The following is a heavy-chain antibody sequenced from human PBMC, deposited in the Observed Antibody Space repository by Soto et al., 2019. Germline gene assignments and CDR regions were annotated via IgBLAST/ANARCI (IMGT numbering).Heavy chain of an antibody. Sequence: QVQLVESGGGVVQPGRSLRLSCAASGFIFSSFGMHWVRQAPGKGLEWVANIWYDGSNTYYTDSVKGRFTISRDNSRNTLYLQMNSLRAEDTAVYHFVRDLLGSGGHFDYWGQGTLVTVSS. D-gene: IGHD7-27*01. CDR3: VRDLLGSGGHFDY. V-gene: IGHV3-33*01. CDR1: GFIFSSFG. J-gene: IGHJ4*02. CDR2: IWYDGSNT.